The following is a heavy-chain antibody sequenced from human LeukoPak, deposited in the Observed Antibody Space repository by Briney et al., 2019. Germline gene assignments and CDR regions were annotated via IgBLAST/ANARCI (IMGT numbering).Heavy chain of an antibody. CDR3: ARVRPLYSSSWFGPFGMDV. J-gene: IGHJ6*02. CDR2: IYYSGST. V-gene: IGHV4-59*01. Sequence: SETLSLTFTVSGGSISSYYWSWIRQPPGKGLEWIGYIYYSGSTNYNPSLNSRVTISVDTSKNQFSLKLSSVTAADTAVYYCARVRPLYSSSWFGPFGMDVWGQGTTVTVSS. CDR1: GGSISSYY. D-gene: IGHD6-13*01.